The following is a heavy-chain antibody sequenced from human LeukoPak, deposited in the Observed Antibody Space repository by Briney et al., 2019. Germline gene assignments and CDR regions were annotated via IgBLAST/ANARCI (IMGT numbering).Heavy chain of an antibody. D-gene: IGHD3-22*01. CDR2: ISAYNGNT. Sequence: ASVKVSCKASGGTFSSYAISWVRQAPGQGLEWMGWISAYNGNTNYAQKLQGRVTMTTDTSTSTAYMELRSLRSDDTAVYYCARVVDFYYDSSGYLDYWGQGTLVTVSS. V-gene: IGHV1-18*01. CDR1: GGTFSSYA. J-gene: IGHJ4*02. CDR3: ARVVDFYYDSSGYLDY.